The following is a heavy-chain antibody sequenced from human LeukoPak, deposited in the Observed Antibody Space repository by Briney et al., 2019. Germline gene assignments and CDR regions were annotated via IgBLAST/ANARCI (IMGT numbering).Heavy chain of an antibody. CDR2: IYYSWST. D-gene: IGHD3-3*01. V-gene: IGHV4-39*01. CDR3: ARGVSMYYDFWSGYFT. Sequence: SETLSLTCSVSGGSISSSTYYWGWIRQPPGQGLEWIGSIYYSWSTYYNPSLKSRVTISVDTSKNQFSLKLSSVTAADTAVYYCARGVSMYYDFWSGYFTWGQGTMVTVSS. CDR1: GGSISSSTYY. J-gene: IGHJ3*01.